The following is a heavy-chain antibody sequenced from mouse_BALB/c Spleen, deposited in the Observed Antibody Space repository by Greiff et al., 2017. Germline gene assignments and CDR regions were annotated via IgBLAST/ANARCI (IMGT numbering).Heavy chain of an antibody. J-gene: IGHJ4*01. CDR2: INPSTGYT. CDR3: ARSVYRYNYYAMDY. CDR1: GYTFTSYW. Sequence: QVQLQQSGAELAKPGASVKMSCKASGYTFTSYWMHWVKQRPGPGLEWIGYINPSTGYTEYNQKFKDKATLTADKSSSTAYMQLSSLTSDDSAVYYCARSVYRYNYYAMDYWGQGTSVTVSS. D-gene: IGHD2-14*01. V-gene: IGHV1-7*01.